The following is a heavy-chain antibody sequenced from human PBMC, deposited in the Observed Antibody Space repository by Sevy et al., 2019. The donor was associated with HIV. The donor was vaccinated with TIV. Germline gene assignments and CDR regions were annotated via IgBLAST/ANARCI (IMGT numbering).Heavy chain of an antibody. CDR3: ARASTVGGLYYYYYYMDV. CDR2: ISSSSSYI. J-gene: IGHJ6*03. V-gene: IGHV3-21*01. Sequence: GGSLRLSCAASGFTFSSYSMNWVRQAPGKGLEWVSSISSSSSYIYYADSVKGRFTISRDNAKNSLYLQMNSLRAEDTAVYYCARASTVGGLYYYYYYMDVWGKGTTVTVSS. CDR1: GFTFSSYS. D-gene: IGHD4-17*01.